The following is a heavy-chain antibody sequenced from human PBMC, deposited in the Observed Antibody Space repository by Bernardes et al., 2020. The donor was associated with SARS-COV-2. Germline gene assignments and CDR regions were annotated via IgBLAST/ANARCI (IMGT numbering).Heavy chain of an antibody. CDR2: IWYDGSNK. CDR3: ARDLSYYYGMDV. J-gene: IGHJ6*02. CDR1: GFTFSSYG. V-gene: IGHV3-33*01. Sequence: GGSLRFSCAASGFTFSSYGMHWVRQAPGKGLEWVAVIWYDGSNKYYADSVKGRFTISRDNSKNTLYLQMNSLRAEDTAVYYCARDLSYYYGMDVWGQGTTVTVSS.